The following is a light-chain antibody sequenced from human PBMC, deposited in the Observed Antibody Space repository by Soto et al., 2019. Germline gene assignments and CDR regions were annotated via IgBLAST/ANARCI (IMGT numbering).Light chain of an antibody. J-gene: IGKJ2*01. CDR1: QSVSSN. Sequence: EIVMTQSPATLSVSPGERATLSCRASQSVSSNLAWYQHKPGQAPRLLIYDASTRATGIPARFSGSGSGTDFTLTISSLQSEDFAVYYCQQYKNWPYTFGQGTKLEIK. V-gene: IGKV3-15*01. CDR3: QQYKNWPYT. CDR2: DAS.